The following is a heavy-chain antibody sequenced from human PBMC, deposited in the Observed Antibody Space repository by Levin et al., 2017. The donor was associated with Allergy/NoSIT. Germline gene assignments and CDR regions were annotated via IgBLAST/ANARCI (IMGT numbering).Heavy chain of an antibody. CDR3: ARDRTGAHDLPYYYGMDV. V-gene: IGHV3-21*01. Sequence: GESLKISCAASGFTFSTYNMNWVRQAPGKGLEWVSSISSSRSYIYYADSLRGRFTISRDNAKNSLYLQMNSLRAEDTAVYYCARDRTGAHDLPYYYGMDVWGQGTTVTVSS. CDR2: ISSSRSYI. CDR1: GFTFSTYN. D-gene: IGHD2-21*02. J-gene: IGHJ6*02.